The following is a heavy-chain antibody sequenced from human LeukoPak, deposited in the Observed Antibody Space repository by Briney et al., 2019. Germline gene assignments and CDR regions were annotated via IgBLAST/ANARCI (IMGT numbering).Heavy chain of an antibody. V-gene: IGHV4-4*07. J-gene: IGHJ3*02. CDR2: IYTSGST. CDR3: AGSGYSLDAFDI. D-gene: IGHD3-3*01. Sequence: PSETLSLTCTVSGGSISSYYRSWIRQPAGKGLEWIGRIYTSGSTNYNPSLKSRVTISVDKSKNQFSLKLSSVTAADTAVYYCAGSGYSLDAFDIWGQGTMVTVSS. CDR1: GGSISSYY.